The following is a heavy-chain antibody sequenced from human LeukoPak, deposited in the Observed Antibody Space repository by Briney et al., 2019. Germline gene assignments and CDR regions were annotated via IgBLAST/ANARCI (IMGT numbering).Heavy chain of an antibody. CDR3: ARSIAVPSPFDP. Sequence: ASVKVSCKASGYTFTSYGISWVRQAPGQGLEWMGWISAYNGNTNYAQKLQGRVTMTTDTSTNTAYMELRSLRSDDTAVYYCARSIAVPSPFDPWGQGTLVTVSS. CDR2: ISAYNGNT. J-gene: IGHJ5*02. D-gene: IGHD6-19*01. CDR1: GYTFTSYG. V-gene: IGHV1-18*01.